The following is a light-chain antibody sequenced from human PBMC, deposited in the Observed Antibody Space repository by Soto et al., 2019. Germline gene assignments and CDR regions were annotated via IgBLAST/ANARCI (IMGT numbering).Light chain of an antibody. Sequence: EIVLTQSPATLSLSPGARATLSCRASQSVGSYLAWYQQKPGQAPRLLIYDASNRATGIPARFSGSGSGTDFTLTISSLEPEDFAVYYCQQRSNWPPTWTFGQGTKVEIK. CDR3: QQRSNWPPTWT. V-gene: IGKV3-11*01. J-gene: IGKJ1*01. CDR1: QSVGSY. CDR2: DAS.